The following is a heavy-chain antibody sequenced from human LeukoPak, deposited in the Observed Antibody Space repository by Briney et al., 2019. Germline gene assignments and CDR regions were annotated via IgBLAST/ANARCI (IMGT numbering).Heavy chain of an antibody. CDR1: GFTFSSYS. J-gene: IGHJ4*02. V-gene: IGHV3-21*01. D-gene: IGHD6-13*01. Sequence: GGSLRLSCAASGFTFSSYSMNWVRQAPGKGLEWVSSISSSSGYIYYADSVKGGFTISRDNAKNSLYLQMNSLRAEDTAVYYCARDRGAAAFDYWGQGTLVTVSS. CDR3: ARDRGAAAFDY. CDR2: ISSSSGYI.